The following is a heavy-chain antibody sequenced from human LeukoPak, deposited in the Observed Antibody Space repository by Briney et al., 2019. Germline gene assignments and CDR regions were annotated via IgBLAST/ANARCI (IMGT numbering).Heavy chain of an antibody. Sequence: GGSLRLSCAASGFTFSSYWMSWVRQAPGKGLEWVANIKQDGSEKYYVDSVKGRFTTSRDNAKNSPYLQMNSLRAEDTAVYYCARLGWIQLWFPVYYFDYWGQGTLVTVSS. V-gene: IGHV3-7*03. CDR1: GFTFSSYW. CDR2: IKQDGSEK. CDR3: ARLGWIQLWFPVYYFDY. J-gene: IGHJ4*02. D-gene: IGHD5-18*01.